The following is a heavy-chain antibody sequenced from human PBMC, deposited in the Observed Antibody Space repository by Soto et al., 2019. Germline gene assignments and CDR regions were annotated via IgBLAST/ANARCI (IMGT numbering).Heavy chain of an antibody. CDR3: ARERGGGYISHDFDY. CDR2: ISYDGGNK. Sequence: QVQLVESGGGVVQPGRSLRLSCAASGFTFSSYAMHWVRQAPGKGLEWVAVISYDGGNKYYADSVKGRFTISRDDSKNTLYLQMNSLRAEDTAVYYCARERGGGYISHDFDYWGQGTLVTVSS. J-gene: IGHJ4*02. CDR1: GFTFSSYA. D-gene: IGHD3-16*01. V-gene: IGHV3-30-3*01.